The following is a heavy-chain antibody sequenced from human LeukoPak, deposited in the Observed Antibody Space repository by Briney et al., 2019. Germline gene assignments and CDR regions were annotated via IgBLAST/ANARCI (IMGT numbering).Heavy chain of an antibody. D-gene: IGHD2-15*01. J-gene: IGHJ6*02. CDR3: ARDRQTPYCSGGSCYGYYGMDV. Sequence: PGGSLRLSCVASGFIVSSNYMNWVRQAPGKGLEWVAVISYDGSNKYYADSVKGRFTISRDNSKNTLYLQMNSLRVEDTAVYYCARDRQTPYCSGGSCYGYYGMDVWGQGTTVTVSS. CDR1: GFIVSSNY. CDR2: ISYDGSNK. V-gene: IGHV3-30-3*01.